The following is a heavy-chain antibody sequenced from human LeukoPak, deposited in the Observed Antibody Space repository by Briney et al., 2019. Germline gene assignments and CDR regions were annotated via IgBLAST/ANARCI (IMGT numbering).Heavy chain of an antibody. J-gene: IGHJ4*02. CDR1: GGSVSSSIYH. CDR2: TYNGGST. Sequence: SETLSLTCTVSGGSVSSSIYHWFWIRQPPGKGLEWIGFTYNGGSTYYNPSLKSRVTISVDMAKNQFSLKVMSVTAADTVVYYCVRGHGGYWGQGTLVTVSS. CDR3: VRGHGGY. V-gene: IGHV4-61*01.